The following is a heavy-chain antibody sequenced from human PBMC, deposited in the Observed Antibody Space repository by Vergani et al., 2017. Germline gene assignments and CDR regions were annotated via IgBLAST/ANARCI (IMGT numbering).Heavy chain of an antibody. CDR2: IKSKTDGGTT. Sequence: EVQLVESGGGLVKPGGSLRLSCAASGFTFSNAWMSWVRQAPGKGLEWVGRIKSKTDGGTTDYAAPVKGRFTISRDNAKNSLYLQMNSLRAEDTAVYYCARAGQWELRSYFDYWGQGTLVTVSS. CDR1: GFTFSNAW. CDR3: ARAGQWELRSYFDY. D-gene: IGHD1-26*01. V-gene: IGHV3-15*01. J-gene: IGHJ4*02.